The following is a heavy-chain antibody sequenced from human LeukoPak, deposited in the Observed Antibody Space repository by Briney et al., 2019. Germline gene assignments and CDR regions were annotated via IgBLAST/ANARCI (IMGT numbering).Heavy chain of an antibody. CDR3: ARQHYGSGTA. Sequence: SETLSLTCTVSGGSISSSHYYWGWIRQPPGKGLEWIGNIHYSGSTYYNLSLKSRVTISVDTSNNQFSLKLSSVTAADTAVYYCARQHYGSGTAWGQGTLVTVSS. CDR1: GGSISSSHYY. J-gene: IGHJ5*02. CDR2: IHYSGST. V-gene: IGHV4-39*01. D-gene: IGHD3-10*01.